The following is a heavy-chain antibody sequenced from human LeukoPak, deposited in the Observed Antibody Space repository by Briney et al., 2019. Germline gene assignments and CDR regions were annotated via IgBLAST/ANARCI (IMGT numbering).Heavy chain of an antibody. CDR2: INSDGSST. CDR1: GFTFSSYW. Sequence: GGSLRLSCAASGFTFSSYWMHWVRQAPGKGLVWVSRINSDGSSTSYADSVKGRFAISRDNAKNTLYLQMNSLRAEDTAVYYCASRGSSNAFDIWGQGTMVTVSS. V-gene: IGHV3-74*01. CDR3: ASRGSSNAFDI. D-gene: IGHD6-6*01. J-gene: IGHJ3*02.